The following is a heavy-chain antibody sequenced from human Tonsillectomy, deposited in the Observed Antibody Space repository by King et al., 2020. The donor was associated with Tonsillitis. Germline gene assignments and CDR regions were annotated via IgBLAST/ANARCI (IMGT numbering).Heavy chain of an antibody. Sequence: QLQESGPGLVKPSETLSLTFTVSGGSISSSSYSLGWIRQPPGEGLGWIGNIYYSGSTYNNPSLKNRVTISVDTSKNPFSLKLSSVTAADTAVYYCGTYDAFDIWGQGTMVTVSS. CDR3: GTYDAFDI. CDR1: GGSISSSSYS. J-gene: IGHJ3*02. V-gene: IGHV4-39*01. CDR2: IYYSGST.